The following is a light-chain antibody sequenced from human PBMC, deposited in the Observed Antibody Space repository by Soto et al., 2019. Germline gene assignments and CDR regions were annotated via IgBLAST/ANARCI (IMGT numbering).Light chain of an antibody. V-gene: IGKV3-15*01. Sequence: EMVMTQSPATLSVSPGEEATLSCRASQSVSSNLTWYQHKPGQAPRLLIYGASTRATGVPARFSGSGSGTEFTLTISSLQSEDFAVYYCQQYNDWWTFGQGTKVDIK. CDR2: GAS. CDR1: QSVSSN. J-gene: IGKJ1*01. CDR3: QQYNDWWT.